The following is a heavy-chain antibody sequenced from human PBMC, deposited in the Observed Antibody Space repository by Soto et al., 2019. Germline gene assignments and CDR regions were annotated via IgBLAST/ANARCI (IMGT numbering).Heavy chain of an antibody. CDR3: ARLELMIRGRHDY. Sequence: QVQLVQSGAEVKKPGASVKVSCKASGYLFTSNGISWVRQAPGQGLEWLGWINVHNGNSNYAQKFQGRVTMTTDTSTSTAYMEVRTLKSDDTAIYYCARLELMIRGRHDYWGQGTLVTVSS. CDR2: INVHNGNS. CDR1: GYLFTSNG. J-gene: IGHJ4*02. D-gene: IGHD3-10*01. V-gene: IGHV1-18*04.